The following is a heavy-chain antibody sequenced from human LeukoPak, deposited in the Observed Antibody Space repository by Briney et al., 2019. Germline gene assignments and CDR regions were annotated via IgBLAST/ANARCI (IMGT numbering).Heavy chain of an antibody. CDR2: IKQDGSEK. CDR1: RFRFSTFP. D-gene: IGHD3-10*01. CDR3: ARRSGYYGSGSYYPYFDY. Sequence: GGSLRLSCAASRFRFSTFPMSWVRQAPGKGLEWVANIKQDGSEKYYVDSVKGRFTISRDNAKNSLYLQMNSLRAEDTAVYYCARRSGYYGSGSYYPYFDYWGQGTLVTVSS. J-gene: IGHJ4*02. V-gene: IGHV3-7*01.